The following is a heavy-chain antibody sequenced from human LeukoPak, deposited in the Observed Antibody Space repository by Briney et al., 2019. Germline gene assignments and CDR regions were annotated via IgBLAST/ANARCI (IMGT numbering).Heavy chain of an antibody. J-gene: IGHJ6*02. CDR2: ISSSSSYI. D-gene: IGHD3-3*01. CDR3: ARSQPQYDFWSGYYNYGMDV. CDR1: GFTFSSYS. V-gene: IGHV3-21*01. Sequence: PGGSLRLSCAASGFTFSSYSMTWVRQAPGKGLEWVSSISSSSSYIYYADSVKGRFTISRDNAKNSLYLQMNSLRAEDTAVYYCARSQPQYDFWSGYYNYGMDVWGQGTTVTVSS.